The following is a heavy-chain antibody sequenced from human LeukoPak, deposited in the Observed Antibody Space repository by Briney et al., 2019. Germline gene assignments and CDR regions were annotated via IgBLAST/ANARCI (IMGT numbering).Heavy chain of an antibody. J-gene: IGHJ3*02. V-gene: IGHV1-69*05. CDR3: ARDSGYYYDSSGYYPDAFDI. Sequence: SVKVSCKASGGTFSSYAISWVRQAPGQGLEWMGGIIPIFGTANYAQKFQGRVTITTDESTSTAYMELSSLRSEDTAVYYCARDSGYYYDSSGYYPDAFDIWGQGTMVTVSS. CDR2: IIPIFGTA. CDR1: GGTFSSYA. D-gene: IGHD3-22*01.